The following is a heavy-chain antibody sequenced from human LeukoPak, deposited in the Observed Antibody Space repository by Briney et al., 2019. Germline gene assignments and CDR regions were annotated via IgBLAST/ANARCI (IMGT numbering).Heavy chain of an antibody. J-gene: IGHJ4*02. D-gene: IGHD2-15*01. CDR2: INHSGST. V-gene: IGHV4-34*01. Sequence: SETLSLTCAVYGGSFSGYYWSWIRQPPGKGLEWIGEINHSGSTNYNPSFKSRVTISVDTSKNQFSLKLSSVTAADTAVYYCAQMLRSGGTWAQFDYWGQGTLVTVSS. CDR1: GGSFSGYY. CDR3: AQMLRSGGTWAQFDY.